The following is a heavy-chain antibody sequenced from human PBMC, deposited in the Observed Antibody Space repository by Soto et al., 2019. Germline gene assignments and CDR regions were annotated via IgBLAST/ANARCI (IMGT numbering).Heavy chain of an antibody. Sequence: QVQLVQSGAEVKKPGSSVKVSCKASADTFNSYSLSWLRQAPGHRLEWMGGITPVFGTADYAQSFEDRLTITADDSTSTVYVELSSLRSDDTAVYYCGRSLEGTTVTNWFDPWGQGALVTVSS. CDR2: ITPVFGTA. V-gene: IGHV1-69*01. CDR1: ADTFNSYS. J-gene: IGHJ5*02. CDR3: GRSLEGTTVTNWFDP. D-gene: IGHD4-17*01.